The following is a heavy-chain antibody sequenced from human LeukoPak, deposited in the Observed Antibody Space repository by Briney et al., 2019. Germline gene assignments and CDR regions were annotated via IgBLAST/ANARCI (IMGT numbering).Heavy chain of an antibody. D-gene: IGHD6-6*01. Sequence: GGSLRLSCVTSGFTFRNYAMHWIRQTPGKGLEWVAVIFYDGTIQYYADSVKGRFTISRDNSKNTLYLQMNSLRAEDTAVYYCAKIRESIWQACFDYWGQGTLVTISS. J-gene: IGHJ4*02. CDR2: IFYDGTIQ. CDR3: AKIRESIWQACFDY. CDR1: GFTFRNYA. V-gene: IGHV3-30*04.